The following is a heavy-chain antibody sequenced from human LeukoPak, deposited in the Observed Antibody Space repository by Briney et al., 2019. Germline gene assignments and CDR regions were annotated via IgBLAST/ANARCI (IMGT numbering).Heavy chain of an antibody. Sequence: SETLSLTCTVSGDSIRSHYWNWIRQTAGEGLEWIGRIYNNRSPDYNPSLKSRVTISVDTSKNQSSLKMTSVTVADTALYYCVRESVFGSRYYFDYWGHGILVTVSS. D-gene: IGHD3-3*01. V-gene: IGHV4-4*07. CDR3: VRESVFGSRYYFDY. CDR1: GDSIRSHY. J-gene: IGHJ4*01. CDR2: IYNNRSP.